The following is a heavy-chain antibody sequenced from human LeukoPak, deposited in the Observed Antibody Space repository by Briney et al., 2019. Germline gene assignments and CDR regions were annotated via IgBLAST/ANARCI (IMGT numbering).Heavy chain of an antibody. D-gene: IGHD5-24*01. CDR3: ARHRSKWLQSSFDY. CDR1: GGSSSSNY. CDR2: IYYSGST. Sequence: TSETLSLTCTVSGGSSSSNYWSWIRQPPGKGLEWIGYIYYSGSTNYNPSLKSRVTISVDTSKNQFSLKLNSVTAADTAVYYCARHRSKWLQSSFDYWGQGTLVTVSS. V-gene: IGHV4-59*08. J-gene: IGHJ4*02.